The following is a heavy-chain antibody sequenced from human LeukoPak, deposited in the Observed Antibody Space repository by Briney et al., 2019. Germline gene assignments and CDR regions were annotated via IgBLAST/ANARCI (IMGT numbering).Heavy chain of an antibody. CDR2: ISGSGGST. D-gene: IGHD3-22*01. CDR3: AKDEDYYDSSGYYSYFGY. CDR1: GFTFSSYA. V-gene: IGHV3-23*01. Sequence: SGGSLRLSCAASGFTFSSYAMSWVRQAPGKGLESVSAISGSGGSTYYADSVKGRFTISRDNSKNTLYLQMNSLRAEDTAVYYCAKDEDYYDSSGYYSYFGYWGQGTLVTVSS. J-gene: IGHJ4*02.